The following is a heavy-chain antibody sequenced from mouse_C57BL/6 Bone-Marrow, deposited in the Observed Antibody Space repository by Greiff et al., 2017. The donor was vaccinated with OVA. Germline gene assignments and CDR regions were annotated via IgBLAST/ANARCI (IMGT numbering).Heavy chain of an antibody. Sequence: QVQLQQPGAELVKPGASVKMSCKASGYTFTSYWITWVKQRPGQGLEWIGDIYPGSGSTNYNEKFKSKATLTVDTSSSTAYMQLSSLTSEDAAVYYCARNIPITTVNYWGQGTTLTVSS. CDR2: IYPGSGST. CDR1: GYTFTSYW. D-gene: IGHD1-1*01. CDR3: ARNIPITTVNY. V-gene: IGHV1-55*01. J-gene: IGHJ2*01.